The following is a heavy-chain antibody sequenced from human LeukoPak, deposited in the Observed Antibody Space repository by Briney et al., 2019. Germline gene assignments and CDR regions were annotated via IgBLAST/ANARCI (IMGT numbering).Heavy chain of an antibody. J-gene: IGHJ4*02. Sequence: PGGSLRLSCAASGFTFSYYWMSWVRQAPGKGLEWVANIKEDGSEKYYVDSVKGRFTISRDNAKNSLYLQMNSLRPEDTAVYYCARAHSSSFENWGQGTLVTVAS. CDR2: IKEDGSEK. CDR3: ARAHSSSFEN. CDR1: GFTFSYYW. V-gene: IGHV3-7*04. D-gene: IGHD6-13*01.